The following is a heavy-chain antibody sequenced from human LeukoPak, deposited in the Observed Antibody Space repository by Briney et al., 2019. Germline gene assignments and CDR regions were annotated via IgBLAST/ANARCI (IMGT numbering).Heavy chain of an antibody. CDR1: GFTFSSYA. CDR3: AKNPQLWFSRYYYMDV. CDR2: ISGSGGST. Sequence: PGGSLRLSCAASGFTFSSYAMSWVRQAPGKGLEWVSAISGSGGSTYYAGSVKGRFTISRDNSKNTLYLQMNSLGAEDTAVYYCAKNPQLWFSRYYYMDVWGKGTTVTVSS. D-gene: IGHD5-18*01. V-gene: IGHV3-23*01. J-gene: IGHJ6*03.